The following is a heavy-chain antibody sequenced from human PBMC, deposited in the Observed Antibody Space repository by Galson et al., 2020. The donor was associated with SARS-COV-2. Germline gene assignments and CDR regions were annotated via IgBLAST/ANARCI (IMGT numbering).Heavy chain of an antibody. D-gene: IGHD3-3*02. V-gene: IGHV4-39*02. Sequence: SETLSLTCNVSGGPITSTNYYWAWIRQPPGKGLEWIGNLYYSGTTYYSPSLKSRLTISADMSKNHLSLKITSVTATDTAIYYCARVIFVGSTASHYMDVWGEGTTVAVSS. CDR1: GGPITSTNYY. J-gene: IGHJ6*03. CDR3: ARVIFVGSTASHYMDV. CDR2: LYYSGTT.